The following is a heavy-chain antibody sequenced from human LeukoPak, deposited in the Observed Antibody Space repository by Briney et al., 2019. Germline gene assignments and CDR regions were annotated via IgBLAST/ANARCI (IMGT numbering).Heavy chain of an antibody. CDR2: INWNGGR. J-gene: IGHJ5*02. V-gene: IGHV3-20*01. CDR1: GFKFDDYG. D-gene: IGHD2-2*02. Sequence: PGGSLRLSCAASGFKFDDYGMSWVRQVPGKGLEWVSGINWNGGRGYADSVKGRFTISRDNAKNSVYLQMNSLRSEDTAFYHCARDRCSSTSCYNTPNWFDPWGQGTLVTVSS. CDR3: ARDRCSSTSCYNTPNWFDP.